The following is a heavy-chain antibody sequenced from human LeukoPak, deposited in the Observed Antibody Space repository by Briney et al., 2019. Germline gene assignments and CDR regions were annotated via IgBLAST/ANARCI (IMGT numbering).Heavy chain of an antibody. Sequence: SETLSLTCTVSGGSISSYYWSWIRQPPGKGLEWIGYIYYSGTTTYNPSLKSRVTISLDTSRKQFSLKLSSVTAADTAVYYCARDRPLRKDAFDIWGQGTMVTVSS. J-gene: IGHJ3*02. D-gene: IGHD4-17*01. V-gene: IGHV4-59*12. CDR3: ARDRPLRKDAFDI. CDR2: IYYSGTT. CDR1: GGSISSYY.